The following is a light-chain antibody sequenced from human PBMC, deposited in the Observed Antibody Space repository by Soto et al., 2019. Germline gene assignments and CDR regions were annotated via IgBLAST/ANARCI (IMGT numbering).Light chain of an antibody. CDR2: DVS. V-gene: IGLV2-14*01. Sequence: QSALTQPASVSGSPRQSITISCTGTSSDVGGYNYVSWYQQHPGKAPKLMIYDVSNRPSGVSNRFSGSKSGNTASLTISGLQAEDEADYYCISYTSSSTLVVFGGGTQLTVL. J-gene: IGLJ2*01. CDR3: ISYTSSSTLVV. CDR1: SSDVGGYNY.